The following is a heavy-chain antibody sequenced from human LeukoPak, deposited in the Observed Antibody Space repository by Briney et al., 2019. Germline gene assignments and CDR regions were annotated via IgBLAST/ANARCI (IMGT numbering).Heavy chain of an antibody. J-gene: IGHJ3*02. CDR2: ISAYNGNT. CDR3: ARVGDSSGDAFDI. CDR1: GGTFSSYA. V-gene: IGHV1-18*01. D-gene: IGHD3-22*01. Sequence: ASVKVSCKASGGTFSSYAISRVRQAPGQGLEWMGWISAYNGNTNYAQKLQGRVTMTTDTSTSTAYMELRSLRSDDTAVYYCARVGDSSGDAFDIWGQGTMVTVSS.